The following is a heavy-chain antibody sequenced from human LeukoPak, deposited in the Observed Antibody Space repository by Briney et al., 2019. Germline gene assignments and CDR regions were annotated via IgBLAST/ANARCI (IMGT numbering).Heavy chain of an antibody. V-gene: IGHV3-74*01. CDR2: INSDGTT. J-gene: IGHJ3*02. Sequence: GGSLRLSCAASGFTFSGDWMHWVRQAPGKGLVWVSRINSDGTTTYADSVKGRFTASRDNTKNTLYLQMNSLRAEDTAVYYCGRHRIAVAGRGAFDIWGQGTTVTVSS. CDR1: GFTFSGDW. CDR3: GRHRIAVAGRGAFDI. D-gene: IGHD6-19*01.